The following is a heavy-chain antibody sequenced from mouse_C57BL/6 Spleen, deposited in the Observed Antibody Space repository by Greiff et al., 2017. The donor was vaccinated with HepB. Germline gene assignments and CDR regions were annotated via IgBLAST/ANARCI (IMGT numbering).Heavy chain of an antibody. V-gene: IGHV1-80*01. D-gene: IGHD2-4*01. CDR1: GYAFSSYW. Sequence: VQLQQSGAELVKPGASVKISCKASGYAFSSYWMNWVKQRPGKGLEWIGQIYPGDGDTNYNGKFKGKATLTADKSSSTAYMQLSSLTSEDSAVYFCARFDYDYYFDYWGQGTTLTVSS. CDR2: IYPGDGDT. J-gene: IGHJ2*01. CDR3: ARFDYDYYFDY.